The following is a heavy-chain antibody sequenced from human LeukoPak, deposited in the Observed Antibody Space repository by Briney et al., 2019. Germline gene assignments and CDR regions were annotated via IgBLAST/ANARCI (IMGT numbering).Heavy chain of an antibody. D-gene: IGHD3-10*01. CDR1: GFTFSSYA. V-gene: IGHV3-23*01. CDR3: AKKGSSMVRAYYYYYYGMDV. CDR2: ISGSGGTT. Sequence: GGSLRLSCAASGFTFSSYAMSWVRQAPGKGLEWVSSISGSGGTTYYADSVKGRFTISRDNSKNTLYLQMNSLRGEDTAVYYCAKKGSSMVRAYYYYYYGMDVWGQGTTVTVSS. J-gene: IGHJ6*02.